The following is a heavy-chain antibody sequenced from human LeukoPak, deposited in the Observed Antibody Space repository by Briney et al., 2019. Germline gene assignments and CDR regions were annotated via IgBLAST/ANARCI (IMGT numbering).Heavy chain of an antibody. CDR2: IYYSGST. Sequence: PSEPLSLTCSVSGGAISSSSYYWGWIRQPPGKVLEWIESIYYSGSTYYNPSLKSRVTISVDTSKNQFSLKLSSVTAADTAVYYCARHWDVWGKGTTVTVSS. V-gene: IGHV4-39*01. CDR3: ARHWDV. J-gene: IGHJ6*04. CDR1: GGAISSSSYY.